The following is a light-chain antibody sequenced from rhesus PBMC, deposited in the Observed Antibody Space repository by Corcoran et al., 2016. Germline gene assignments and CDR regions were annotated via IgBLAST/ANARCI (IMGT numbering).Light chain of an antibody. CDR3: GQGTHVPRT. V-gene: IGKV2-65*01. CDR1: QSLVHSNGNTY. Sequence: DVVMTQSPLSLPITPGQPASISCRSSQSLVHSNGNTYLSWYQQKPGQPPRRLIYQVSNRDSGVPDRFSGSGGGTDFTLKISRVEAEDVGVYSCGQGTHVPRTFGQGTKVEIK. CDR2: QVS. J-gene: IGKJ1*01.